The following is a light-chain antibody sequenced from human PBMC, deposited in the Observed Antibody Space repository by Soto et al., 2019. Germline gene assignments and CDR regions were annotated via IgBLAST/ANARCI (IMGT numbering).Light chain of an antibody. CDR3: QRYMSSVT. V-gene: IGKV3-20*01. CDR2: GAS. CDR1: QTVDSTF. Sequence: EIVLTQSPGSLSLSPRERATLSCRASQTVDSTFFAWYQKKPGQDPRLHIYGASKSDTDIPDRFSGSGSGRNFTRTFCSLRTEDFTVYYCQRYMSSVTFGQGTELQIK. J-gene: IGKJ1*01.